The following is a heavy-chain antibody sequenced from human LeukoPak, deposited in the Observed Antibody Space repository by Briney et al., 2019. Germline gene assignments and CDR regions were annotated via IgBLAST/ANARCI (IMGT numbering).Heavy chain of an antibody. D-gene: IGHD6-19*01. Sequence: GGSLRLSCAASGFTFSTYAMSWVRQAPGKGLELVSSITSSGYDTYYRDSVKGRFTISRDNSENTLYLQMNSLRPGDTAMYYCAKDSRETLAGTEDYWGRGTLVTVSS. J-gene: IGHJ4*02. CDR1: GFTFSTYA. CDR3: AKDSRETLAGTEDY. CDR2: ITSSGYDT. V-gene: IGHV3-23*01.